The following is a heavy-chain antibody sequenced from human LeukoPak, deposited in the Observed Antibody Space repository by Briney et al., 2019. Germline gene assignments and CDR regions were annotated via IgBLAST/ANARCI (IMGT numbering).Heavy chain of an antibody. D-gene: IGHD4-17*01. CDR3: AKAWTTVTTLFDY. CDR2: ISWNSGSI. CDR1: GFTFDDYA. J-gene: IGHJ4*02. V-gene: IGHV3-9*01. Sequence: GGSLRLSCAASGFTFDDYAMHWVRQAPGKGLEWVSGISWNSGSIGYADSVKGRFTISRDNAKNSLYLQMNSLRAEDTALYYCAKAWTTVTTLFDYWGQGTLVTVPS.